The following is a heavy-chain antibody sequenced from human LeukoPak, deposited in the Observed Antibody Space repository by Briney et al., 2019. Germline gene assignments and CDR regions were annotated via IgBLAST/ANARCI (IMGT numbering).Heavy chain of an antibody. J-gene: IGHJ4*02. CDR2: IYYSGNT. D-gene: IGHD3-10*01. CDR3: ARTPTYYGSATYLDY. CDR1: GGSISSYY. Sequence: SETLSLTFTVSGGSISSYYWSWIRQPPGKGLEWIGYIYYSGNTNYNPSLKSRVTISVDTSKKQFSLNLRSVTAADTAVYYCARTPTYYGSATYLDYWGQGTLVTVSS. V-gene: IGHV4-59*01.